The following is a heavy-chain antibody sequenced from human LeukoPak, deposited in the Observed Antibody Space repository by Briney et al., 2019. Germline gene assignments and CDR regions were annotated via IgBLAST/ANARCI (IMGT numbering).Heavy chain of an antibody. CDR1: GFTFSSYA. J-gene: IGHJ5*02. Sequence: GGSLRLSCAASGFTFSSYAMHWVRQSPGKGLEWVSGIGSSGGSTYYADSVKGRFTISRDNSKTTLFLQMSSLRAEDTAVYYCAKTYCTTTSCYNWFDPWGQGTLVTVSS. CDR3: AKTYCTTTSCYNWFDP. D-gene: IGHD2-2*01. CDR2: IGSSGGST. V-gene: IGHV3-23*01.